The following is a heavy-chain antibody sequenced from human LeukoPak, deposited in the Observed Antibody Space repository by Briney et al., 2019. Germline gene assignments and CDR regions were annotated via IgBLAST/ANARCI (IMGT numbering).Heavy chain of an antibody. D-gene: IGHD1-1*01. Sequence: GGSLRLSCAASGFTFSSYSMNWVRQAPGKGLEWVSYISSSSSTIYYADSVKGRFTISRDNAKNSLYLQMNSLRVEDTAVYYCARVSRHNFGSFDYWGQGTLVTVSS. V-gene: IGHV3-48*04. CDR3: ARVSRHNFGSFDY. CDR1: GFTFSSYS. CDR2: ISSSSSTI. J-gene: IGHJ4*02.